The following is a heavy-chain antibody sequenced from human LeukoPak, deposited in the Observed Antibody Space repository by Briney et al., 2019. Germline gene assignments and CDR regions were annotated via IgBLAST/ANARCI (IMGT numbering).Heavy chain of an antibody. D-gene: IGHD6-19*01. CDR1: GFTFSNYA. J-gene: IGHJ5*02. CDR2: ISSDGSNN. V-gene: IGHV3-30*04. Sequence: AGGSLRLSCAASGFTFSNYAMHWVRQAPGKGLEWVAAISSDGSNNYHSDSVKGRFTISRDNSKSTLYLQMNSLTAEDTAVYSCARAMAVAPNWFDPWGRGTLVTVSS. CDR3: ARAMAVAPNWFDP.